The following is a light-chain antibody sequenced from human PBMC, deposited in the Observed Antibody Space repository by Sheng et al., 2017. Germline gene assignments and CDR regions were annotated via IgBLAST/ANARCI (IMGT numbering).Light chain of an antibody. J-gene: IGKJ4*01. CDR1: QGISNY. V-gene: IGKV1-27*01. CDR3: QKYNSASLT. Sequence: DIQMTQSPSSLSASVGDRVTITCRASQGISNYLAWYQQKPGKVPKLLIYAASTLQSGVPSRFSGSGSGTDFTLTISSLQPEDVATYYCQKYNSASLTFGRRDQGGDQT. CDR2: AAS.